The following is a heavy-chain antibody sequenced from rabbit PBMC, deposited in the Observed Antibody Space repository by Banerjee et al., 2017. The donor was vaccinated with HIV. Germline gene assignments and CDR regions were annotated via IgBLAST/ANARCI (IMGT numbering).Heavy chain of an antibody. J-gene: IGHJ6*01. CDR1: GFSFSNNYV. Sequence: QEQLEESGGGLVKPEGSLTLTCKASGFSFSNNYVMCWVRQAPGKGLEWIACINSSSGNTVYARWAKGRFTISKTSSTTVTLQMTSLTAADTATYFCAREGVNIGGGYLWGPGTLVTVS. CDR3: AREGVNIGGGYL. V-gene: IGHV1S45*01. CDR2: INSSSGNT. D-gene: IGHD2-1*01.